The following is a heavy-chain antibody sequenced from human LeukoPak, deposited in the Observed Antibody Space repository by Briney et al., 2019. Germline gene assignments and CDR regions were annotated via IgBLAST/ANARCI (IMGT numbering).Heavy chain of an antibody. CDR2: IYYSGST. CDR3: ASRRARGNWFDP. V-gene: IGHV4-31*03. D-gene: IGHD3-10*01. Sequence: SETLSLTCTVSGGSISSGGYYWRWLRQHPGKGLEWIGYIYYSGSTYYNPSLKSRFTISADTSKNQFSLKLSSVTAADTAVYYCASRRARGNWFDPWGQGTLVTVSS. J-gene: IGHJ5*02. CDR1: GGSISSGGYY.